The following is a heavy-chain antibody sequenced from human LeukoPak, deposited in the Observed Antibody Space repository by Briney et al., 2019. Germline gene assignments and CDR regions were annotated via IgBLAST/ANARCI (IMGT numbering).Heavy chain of an antibody. CDR1: GASISAYY. Sequence: KPSETLSLTCSLSGASISAYYCSWIRQSPGKGREGIGYFSNSGTPNYNPSLTSRVSMSGDTSKNQFSLRLTSVTSADTAVYYCATLATAGAFEIWGQGTVVTVSS. CDR2: FSNSGTP. V-gene: IGHV4-59*01. D-gene: IGHD6-13*01. J-gene: IGHJ3*02. CDR3: ATLATAGAFEI.